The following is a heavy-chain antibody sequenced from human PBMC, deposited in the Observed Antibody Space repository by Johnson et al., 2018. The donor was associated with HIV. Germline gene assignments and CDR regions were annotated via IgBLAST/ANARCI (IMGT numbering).Heavy chain of an antibody. CDR1: GFTVSSNY. J-gene: IGHJ3*02. V-gene: IGHV3-66*01. CDR3: AGDWGTVTGGFGAFDI. CDR2: IYSGGST. Sequence: VQLVESGGGLVQPGGSLRLSCAASGFTVSSNYMSWVRQAPGKGLEWVSVIYSGGSTYYADSVKGRFTTSRDNSKNTLYLKMNSLRAEDTAVYYCAGDWGTVTGGFGAFDIWGQGTMVTVSS. D-gene: IGHD4-17*01.